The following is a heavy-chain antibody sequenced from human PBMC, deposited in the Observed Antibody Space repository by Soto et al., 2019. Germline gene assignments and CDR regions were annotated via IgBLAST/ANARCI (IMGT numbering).Heavy chain of an antibody. Sequence: QVQLQESGPGLVKPSQTLSLTCTVSGGSISSGGYYWSWIRQHPGKGLEWNGYIYYSGSTYYNPSLKSRATISVDTSKNQFSLKLSSVTAADTAVYYCARADGDYGPPEPYNWFDPWGQGTLVTVSS. J-gene: IGHJ5*02. D-gene: IGHD4-17*01. V-gene: IGHV4-31*03. CDR2: IYYSGST. CDR3: ARADGDYGPPEPYNWFDP. CDR1: GGSISSGGYY.